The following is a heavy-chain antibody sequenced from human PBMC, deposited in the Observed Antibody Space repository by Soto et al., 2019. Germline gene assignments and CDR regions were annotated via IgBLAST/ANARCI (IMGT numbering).Heavy chain of an antibody. Sequence: SETLSLTCTVSGGSITTYYWTWFRQPPGKGLEWIGYSYYSGRTKYNPSLKSRVTISVDTSKNQFSLKLSSVTAADTAVYYCAKGAPYYYDSRGGNWFDPWGQGTLVTVSS. CDR2: SYYSGRT. D-gene: IGHD3-22*01. CDR1: GGSITTYY. J-gene: IGHJ5*02. CDR3: AKGAPYYYDSRGGNWFDP. V-gene: IGHV4-59*01.